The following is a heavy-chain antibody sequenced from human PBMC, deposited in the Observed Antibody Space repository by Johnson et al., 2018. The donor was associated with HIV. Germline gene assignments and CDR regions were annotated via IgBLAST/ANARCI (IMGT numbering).Heavy chain of an antibody. Sequence: VQLVESGGGVVQPGRSLRLSCAASGFTFSSYGMHWVRQAPGKGLEWVGHIRSKANNYATAYAAPVKGRFTISRDDSKNTAYLQMNSLKTEDTAVYYCTRRYSISSRGYDIWGQGTLVTVSS. J-gene: IGHJ3*02. V-gene: IGHV3-73*01. CDR2: IRSKANNYAT. D-gene: IGHD6-6*01. CDR3: TRRYSISSRGYDI. CDR1: GFTFSSYG.